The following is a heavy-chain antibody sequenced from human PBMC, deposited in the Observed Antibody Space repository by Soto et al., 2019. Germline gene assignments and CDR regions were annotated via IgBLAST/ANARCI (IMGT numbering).Heavy chain of an antibody. CDR2: IIPIFGTA. D-gene: IGHD2-2*02. J-gene: IGHJ6*02. V-gene: IGHV1-69*06. CDR1: GGTFSSYA. Sequence: QVQLVQSGAEVKKPGSSVKVSCKASGGTFSSYAISWVRQAPGQGLEWMGGIIPIFGTANYAQKVQGRVTITADKSTHTAYMELSSLRSEDTAVYYCARSDCSSTSCYRGRVDGYYYGMDVWGQGTTVTVSS. CDR3: ARSDCSSTSCYRGRVDGYYYGMDV.